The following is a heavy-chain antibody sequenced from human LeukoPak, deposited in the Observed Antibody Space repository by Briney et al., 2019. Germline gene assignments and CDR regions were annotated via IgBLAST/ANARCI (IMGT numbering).Heavy chain of an antibody. CDR3: ARGPPPDFDY. Sequence: PSETLSLTCTVSGGSISSYYWSWVRQPAGKGLEWIGRIHPSGNTNYNPSLKSRVTLSVDTSKNQFSLKLSSVTAADTAVYYCARGPPPDFDYWGRGTLVTVSS. J-gene: IGHJ4*02. V-gene: IGHV4-4*07. CDR2: IHPSGNT. CDR1: GGSISSYY.